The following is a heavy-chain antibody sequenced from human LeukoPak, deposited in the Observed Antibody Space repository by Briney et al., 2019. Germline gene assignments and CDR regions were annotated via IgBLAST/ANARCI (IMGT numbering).Heavy chain of an antibody. CDR1: GFTFNSYG. J-gene: IGHJ3*02. CDR2: IWYDGSNE. CDR3: AKDRTGGTDAFDI. V-gene: IGHV3-33*06. Sequence: GGSLRLSCAASGFTFNSYGMHWVRQAPGKGLEWVAVIWYDGSNEYHADSVKGRFTISRDNSKNTLYLQMNSLRAEDTAVYYCAKDRTGGTDAFDIWGQGTMVTVSS. D-gene: IGHD3-16*01.